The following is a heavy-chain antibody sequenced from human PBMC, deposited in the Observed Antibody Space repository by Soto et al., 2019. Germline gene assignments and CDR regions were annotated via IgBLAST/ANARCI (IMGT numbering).Heavy chain of an antibody. Sequence: QITLKESGPTLVKPTQTLTLTCTFSGFSLSTSGVGVGWIRQPPGKALEWLALIYWDDDKRYSPSLKSRLTLTKDTSKNQVVLIMTNMDPVDRATYYCARATASYYDSSGYAFDIWGQGTMVTVSS. J-gene: IGHJ3*02. CDR3: ARATASYYDSSGYAFDI. D-gene: IGHD3-22*01. CDR2: IYWDDDK. V-gene: IGHV2-5*02. CDR1: GFSLSTSGVG.